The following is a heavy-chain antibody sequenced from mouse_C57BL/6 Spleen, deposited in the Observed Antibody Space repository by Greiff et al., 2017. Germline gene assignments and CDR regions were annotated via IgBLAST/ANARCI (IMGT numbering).Heavy chain of an antibody. CDR3: ARGGHLRYAMDY. Sequence: QVQLQQSGAELVKPGASVKISCKASGYAFSSYWMNWVKQRPGKGLEWIGQIYPGDGDTNYNGKFKGKATLTADKSSSTAYMQLSSLTSEDSAVYFGARGGHLRYAMDYWGQGTSVTVSS. J-gene: IGHJ4*01. D-gene: IGHD1-1*01. CDR1: GYAFSSYW. V-gene: IGHV1-80*01. CDR2: IYPGDGDT.